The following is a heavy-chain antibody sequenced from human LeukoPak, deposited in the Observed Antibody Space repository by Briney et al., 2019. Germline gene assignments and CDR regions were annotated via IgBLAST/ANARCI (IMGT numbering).Heavy chain of an antibody. J-gene: IGHJ4*02. CDR1: GFTFSSYW. Sequence: RGSLRLSCAASGFTFSSYWMSWVCQAPGKGLEWVANIKQDGSEKYYVDSVKGRFTISRDNAKNSLYLQMNSLRAEDTAVYYCARDNSFRWLQPPYYFDYWGQGTLVTVSS. CDR2: IKQDGSEK. CDR3: ARDNSFRWLQPPYYFDY. V-gene: IGHV3-7*05. D-gene: IGHD5-24*01.